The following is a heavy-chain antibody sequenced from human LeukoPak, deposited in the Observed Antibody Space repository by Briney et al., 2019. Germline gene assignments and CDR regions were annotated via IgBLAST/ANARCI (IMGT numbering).Heavy chain of an antibody. CDR3: ARLGITMVRGVISYYYYYMDV. J-gene: IGHJ6*03. V-gene: IGHV4-34*01. Sequence: SETLSLTCAVYGGSFSCYYWSWIRQPPGKGLEWIGEINHSGSTNYNPSLKSRVTISVDTSKNQFSLKLSSVTAADTAVYYCARLGITMVRGVISYYYYYMDVWGKGTTVTVSS. CDR2: INHSGST. D-gene: IGHD3-10*01. CDR1: GGSFSCYY.